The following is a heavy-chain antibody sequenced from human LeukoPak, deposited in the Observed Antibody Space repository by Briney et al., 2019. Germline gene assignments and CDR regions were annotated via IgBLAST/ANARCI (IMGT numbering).Heavy chain of an antibody. CDR3: AKPTPGYSSSWDYNYGMDV. CDR2: INTNTGNP. Sequence: GASVKVSCKASGYTFTRYAMNWVRQAPGQGLEWMGWINTNTGNPTYAQGFTGRFVFSLDTSVSTAYLQISSLKAEDTAVYYCAKPTPGYSSSWDYNYGMDVWGQGTTVTVSS. V-gene: IGHV7-4-1*02. D-gene: IGHD6-13*01. CDR1: GYTFTRYA. J-gene: IGHJ6*02.